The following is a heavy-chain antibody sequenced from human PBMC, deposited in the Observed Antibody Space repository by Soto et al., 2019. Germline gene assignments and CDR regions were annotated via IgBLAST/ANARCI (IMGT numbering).Heavy chain of an antibody. CDR1: GYTFTSDD. V-gene: IGHV1-18*04. D-gene: IGHD6-6*01. CDR3: EIPYSIAARPHGY. J-gene: IGHJ4*02. CDR2: ISAYNDNT. Sequence: ASAKMSCKASGYTFTSDDISWVRQASDQGLECMGWISAYNDNTNYAQKLQGRLTMTTDTPTSTAYMQLRSLRSDHNALYYREIPYSIAARPHGYWGQGTLGTVSS.